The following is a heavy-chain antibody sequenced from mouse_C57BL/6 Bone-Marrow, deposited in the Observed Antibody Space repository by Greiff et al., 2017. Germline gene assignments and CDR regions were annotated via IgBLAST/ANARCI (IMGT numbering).Heavy chain of an antibody. Sequence: VQLQQSGAELVRPGASVKLSCTASGFNIKDDYMHWVKQRPEQGLEWIGWIDPENGDTEYASKFQGKATITADTSSNTAYLQLSSLTSEDTAVYYCTTTVVAKDYFDYWGQGTTLTVSS. CDR3: TTTVVAKDYFDY. J-gene: IGHJ2*01. CDR1: GFNIKDDY. V-gene: IGHV14-4*01. D-gene: IGHD1-1*01. CDR2: IDPENGDT.